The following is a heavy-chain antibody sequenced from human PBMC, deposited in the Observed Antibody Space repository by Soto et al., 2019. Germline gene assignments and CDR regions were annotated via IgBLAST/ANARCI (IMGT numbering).Heavy chain of an antibody. J-gene: IGHJ6*02. CDR3: ARGDYPFPYYYYGLDV. CDR1: GFTFSRYW. CDR2: IKQDGFEM. D-gene: IGHD4-17*01. Sequence: VQLVESGGGLVQPGGSLRLSCAASGFTFSRYWMSWVRQAPGKGLEWVANIKQDGFEMYYVDSVKERFTISRDNAKNSLFLQMNSLRADDTAVYYCARGDYPFPYYYYGLDVWGLGTTVTVSS. V-gene: IGHV3-7*04.